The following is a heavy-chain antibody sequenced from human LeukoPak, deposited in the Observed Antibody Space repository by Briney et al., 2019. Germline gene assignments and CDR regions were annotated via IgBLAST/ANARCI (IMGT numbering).Heavy chain of an antibody. CDR1: GFTFSSYE. Sequence: PGGSLRLSCAASGFTFSSYEMNWVRQAPGKGLEWVSYISSSGSTIYYADSVKGRFTISRDNAKNSQYLQMNSLRAEDTAVYHCARDIVATIAYYYGMDVWGQGTTVTVSS. V-gene: IGHV3-48*03. J-gene: IGHJ6*02. CDR2: ISSSGSTI. D-gene: IGHD5-12*01. CDR3: ARDIVATIAYYYGMDV.